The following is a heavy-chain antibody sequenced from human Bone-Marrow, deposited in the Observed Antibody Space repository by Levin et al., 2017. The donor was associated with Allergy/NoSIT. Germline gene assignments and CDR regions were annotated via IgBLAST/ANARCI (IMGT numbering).Heavy chain of an antibody. CDR2: IYYSGST. V-gene: IGHV4-39*01. D-gene: IGHD6-13*01. Sequence: SETLSLTCTVSGGSISSSSYYWGWIRQPPGKGLEWIGSIYYSGSTYYNPSLKSRVTISVDTSKNQFSLKLSSVTAADTAVYYCASTRRIARTPDVNGELYDYYGMDVWGQGTTVTVSS. CDR1: GGSISSSSYY. J-gene: IGHJ6*02. CDR3: ASTRRIARTPDVNGELYDYYGMDV.